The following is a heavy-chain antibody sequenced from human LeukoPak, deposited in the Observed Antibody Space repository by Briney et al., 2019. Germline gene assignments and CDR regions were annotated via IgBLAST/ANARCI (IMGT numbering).Heavy chain of an antibody. J-gene: IGHJ3*02. V-gene: IGHV3-11*01. D-gene: IGHD2-21*02. CDR1: GFTFSDYY. Sequence: GGSLRLSCAASGFTFSDYYMSWIRQAPGKGLEWVSYISSSGSTIYYADSVKGRFTISRDNAKNSLYLQMNSLRAEDTAVYYCAHIVVVTAPTGAFDIWGQGTMVTVSS. CDR2: ISSSGSTI. CDR3: AHIVVVTAPTGAFDI.